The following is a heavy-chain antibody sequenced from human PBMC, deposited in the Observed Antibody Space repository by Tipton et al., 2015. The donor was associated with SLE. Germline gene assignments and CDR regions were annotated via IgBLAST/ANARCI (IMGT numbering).Heavy chain of an antibody. CDR3: AKYYDFWSGYPRWFDP. V-gene: IGHV4-34*01. J-gene: IGHJ5*02. Sequence: TLSLTCAVYGGSFSGYYWSWIRQPPGKGLEWIGEINHSGSTNYNPSLKSRVTISVDTSKNQFSLKLSSVTAADTAVYYCAKYYDFWSGYPRWFDPWGQGTLVTVSS. CDR2: INHSGST. CDR1: GGSFSGYY. D-gene: IGHD3-3*01.